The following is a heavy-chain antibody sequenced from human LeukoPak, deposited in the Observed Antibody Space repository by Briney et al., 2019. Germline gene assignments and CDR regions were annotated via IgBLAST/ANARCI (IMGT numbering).Heavy chain of an antibody. Sequence: SVKVSCKASGGSIRLYAISWVRQAPGQGLEWMGGIIPIFGTANYAQKFQGRVTITADESTSTAYMELSSLRSEDTAVYYCARGITMVRTRGYYGMDVWGQGTTVTVSS. CDR3: ARGITMVRTRGYYGMDV. V-gene: IGHV1-69*13. CDR1: GGSIRLYA. J-gene: IGHJ6*02. CDR2: IIPIFGTA. D-gene: IGHD3-10*01.